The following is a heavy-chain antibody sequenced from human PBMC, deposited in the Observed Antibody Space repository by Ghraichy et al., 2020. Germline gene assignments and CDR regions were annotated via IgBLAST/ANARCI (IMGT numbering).Heavy chain of an antibody. CDR3: ARDRDIAAALHYYYYGMDV. Sequence: ASVKVSCKASGYTFTSYGISWVRQAPGQGLEWMGWISAYNGNTNYAQKLQGRVTMTTDTSTSTAYMELRSLRSDDTAVYYCARDRDIAAALHYYYYGMDVWGQGTTVTVSS. D-gene: IGHD6-13*01. CDR2: ISAYNGNT. CDR1: GYTFTSYG. J-gene: IGHJ6*02. V-gene: IGHV1-18*01.